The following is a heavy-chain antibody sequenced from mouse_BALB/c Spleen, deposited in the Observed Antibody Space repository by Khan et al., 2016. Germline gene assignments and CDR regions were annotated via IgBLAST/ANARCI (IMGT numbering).Heavy chain of an antibody. J-gene: IGHJ4*01. D-gene: IGHD2-12*01. CDR3: ARLRRVYAMDY. CDR1: GYSITSGYY. Sequence: EVQLQESGPGLVKPSQSLSLTCSVTGYSITSGYYWNWIRQFPGNNQEWMGYISYDGSNNYNPSFKNRISIARDTSKNQFFLKLNSVTTEDTATYYCARLRRVYAMDYWGQGTSVTVSS. V-gene: IGHV3-6*02. CDR2: ISYDGSN.